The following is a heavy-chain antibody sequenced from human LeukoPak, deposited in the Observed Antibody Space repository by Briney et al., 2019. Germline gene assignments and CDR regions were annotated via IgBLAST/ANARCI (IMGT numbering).Heavy chain of an antibody. D-gene: IGHD3-22*01. V-gene: IGHV3-30*18. CDR3: AKDDSSGYYSHFDY. CDR1: GFTFSSYG. Sequence: PGGSLRLSCAASGFTFSSYGMHWVRQAPGKGLEWVAVISYDGSNKYYADSVKGRFTISRDNSKNTLYLQMNSLRAEDTAVYYCAKDDSSGYYSHFDYWGQGTLVTVSS. CDR2: ISYDGSNK. J-gene: IGHJ4*02.